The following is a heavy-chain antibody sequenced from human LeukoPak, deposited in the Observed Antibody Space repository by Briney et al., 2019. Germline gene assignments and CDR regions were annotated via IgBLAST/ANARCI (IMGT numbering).Heavy chain of an antibody. CDR2: INPNSGGT. CDR1: GFTFSSYG. J-gene: IGHJ5*02. V-gene: IGHV1-2*06. Sequence: PGGSLRLSCAASGFTFSSYGMHWVRQAPGQGLEWMGRINPNSGGTNSAEKFQGRVTMTRDTSMSTAYMELSRLRFDDTAVYFCARAKGAVDHSWFDPWGQGTLVTVSS. D-gene: IGHD6-19*01. CDR3: ARAKGAVDHSWFDP.